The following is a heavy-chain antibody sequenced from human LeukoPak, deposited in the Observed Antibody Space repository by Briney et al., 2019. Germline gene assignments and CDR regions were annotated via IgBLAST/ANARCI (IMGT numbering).Heavy chain of an antibody. J-gene: IGHJ6*02. CDR2: ISYDGSNK. V-gene: IGHV3-30*18. CDR3: AKAPHKLSYYYYGMDV. Sequence: GRSLRLSCAASGFTFSSYGMHWVRQAPGKGLEWVAVISYDGSNKYYADSMKGRFTISRDNSKNTLYLQMNSLRAEDTAVYYCAKAPHKLSYYYYGMDVWGQGTTVTVSS. CDR1: GFTFSSYG.